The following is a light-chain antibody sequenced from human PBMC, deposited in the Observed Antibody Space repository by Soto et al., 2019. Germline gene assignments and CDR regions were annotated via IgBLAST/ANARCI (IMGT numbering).Light chain of an antibody. Sequence: DIQMPQSPSTLSASVGARATITCRTSQNINRRLAWYQQKPGKAPNLLIYDASSLESGVPARFSGGGSGTEFTLTISSLQPDDFSTFYCQQYNNYPWTFGQGTKVDIK. CDR1: QNINRR. J-gene: IGKJ1*01. V-gene: IGKV1-5*01. CDR2: DAS. CDR3: QQYNNYPWT.